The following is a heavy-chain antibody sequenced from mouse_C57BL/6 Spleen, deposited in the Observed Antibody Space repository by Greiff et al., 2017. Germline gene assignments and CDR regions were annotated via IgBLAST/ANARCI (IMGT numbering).Heavy chain of an antibody. Sequence: EVQLVESGGGLVKPGGSLKLSCAASGFTFSSYAMSWVRQTPEKRLEWVATISDGGSYTYYPDNVKGRFTISRDNAKNNLYLQMSHMKSEDTAMYYCARAEGLRRPPFAYWGQGTLVTVSA. D-gene: IGHD2-4*01. CDR1: GFTFSSYA. J-gene: IGHJ3*01. V-gene: IGHV5-4*01. CDR3: ARAEGLRRPPFAY. CDR2: ISDGGSYT.